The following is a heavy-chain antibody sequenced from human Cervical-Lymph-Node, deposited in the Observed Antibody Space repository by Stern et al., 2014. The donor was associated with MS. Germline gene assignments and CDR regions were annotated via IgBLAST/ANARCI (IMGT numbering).Heavy chain of an antibody. V-gene: IGHV1-69*01. CDR2: ISPVFGTA. CDR3: ARAVVTPPDYGMAV. J-gene: IGHJ6*02. CDR1: GGSVSSYD. Sequence: VELIESGAEVKKPGSSVKVSCKATGGSVSSYDINWVRPAPGQGLEWMGGISPVFGTANHAQKFHGRVTITADASTSTAYMELSSLRSEDTAVYYCARAVVTPPDYGMAVWGQGTTVTVSS. D-gene: IGHD3-22*01.